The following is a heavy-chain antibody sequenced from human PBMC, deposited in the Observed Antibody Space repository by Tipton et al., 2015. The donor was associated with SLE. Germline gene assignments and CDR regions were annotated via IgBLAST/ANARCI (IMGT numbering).Heavy chain of an antibody. CDR2: ISVYYGDT. V-gene: IGHV1-18*01. Sequence: QLVQSGAEVKKPGASVKVACKASGYTFTTYGISWVRQASGQGLEWMGWISVYYGDTNYAQNFQGRVTLTRDTSTSTAYMELRSLRSDDTAVYYCVREIEVIRNVVGFGYWGQGTLVTVSS. CDR1: GYTFTTYG. D-gene: IGHD1-26*01. CDR3: VREIEVIRNVVGFGY. J-gene: IGHJ4*02.